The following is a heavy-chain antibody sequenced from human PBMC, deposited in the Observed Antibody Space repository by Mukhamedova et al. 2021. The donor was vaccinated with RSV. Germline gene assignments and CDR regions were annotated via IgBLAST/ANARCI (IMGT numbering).Heavy chain of an antibody. Sequence: YTNYSPSFQGHVTISVDKSTNTAYLQWSSLKASDSGLYYCARHWYDSGSHYIRWFDPWGQGTLVTVSS. D-gene: IGHD3-10*01. CDR3: ARHWYDSGSHYIRWFDP. CDR2: YT. V-gene: IGHV5-10-1*01. J-gene: IGHJ5*02.